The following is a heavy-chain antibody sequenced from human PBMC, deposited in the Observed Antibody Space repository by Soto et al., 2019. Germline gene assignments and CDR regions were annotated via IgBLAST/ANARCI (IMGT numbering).Heavy chain of an antibody. D-gene: IGHD2-21*01. V-gene: IGHV6-1*01. CDR1: GDSVSSNSAA. CDR3: ARARYSRSPLGGGGDYYYYCLDV. J-gene: IGHJ6*02. CDR2: TYNRSKWYN. Sequence: SHTLSLTCAISGDSVSSNSAAWNWIRQSPSRVLDCLGRTYNRSKWYNDYAGSLESRVTTNPDTSKSQFSLQLNPVTTADTAVYYCARARYSRSPLGGGGDYYYYCLDVWGQGTTGTVCS.